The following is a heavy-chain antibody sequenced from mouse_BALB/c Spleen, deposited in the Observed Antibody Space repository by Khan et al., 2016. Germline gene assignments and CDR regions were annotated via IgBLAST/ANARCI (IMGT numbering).Heavy chain of an antibody. V-gene: IGHV2-2*02. Sequence: QVRLQQSGPGLVQPSQSLSITCTVSGFSLTTYDVHWVRQSPGEGLEWLGVIWSGGNTDYNEAFISRLCISKDKSKSQVVFRKNNRQANDVAIYYWARLKWDPYWGQGTSVTVSS. CDR1: GFSLTTYD. D-gene: IGHD4-1*01. CDR2: IWSGGNT. CDR3: ARLKWDPY. J-gene: IGHJ4*01.